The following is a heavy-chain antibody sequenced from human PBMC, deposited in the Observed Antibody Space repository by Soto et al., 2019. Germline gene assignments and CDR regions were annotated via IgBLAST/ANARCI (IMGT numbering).Heavy chain of an antibody. CDR1: GFTFSSSA. CDR3: ARCTVDTIVTSGWCHYLDP. D-gene: IGHD6-19*01. J-gene: IGHJ5*02. Sequence: EVQLLDSGGGLVQPGGSLRLSCAASGFTFSSSAMSWVRQAPGKGLEWVSAVSGSGGTTYYADSVRGRFTISRDNSKNTLYLQMNILRAEDRAIYFCARCTVDTIVTSGWCHYLDPWGQGTLVTVSS. V-gene: IGHV3-23*01. CDR2: VSGSGGTT.